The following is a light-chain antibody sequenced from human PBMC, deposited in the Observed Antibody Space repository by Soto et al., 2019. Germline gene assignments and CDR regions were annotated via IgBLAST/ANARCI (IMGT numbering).Light chain of an antibody. CDR2: KAS. CDR3: QQYNSYQYT. CDR1: QSISSW. V-gene: IGKV1-5*03. J-gene: IGKJ2*01. Sequence: DIQMTQSPSTLSASVGDRVTITCRASQSISSWLAWYQQKPGKTPKLLIYKASSLESGVPSRFSGSGSGTEFTLTISSLQPADFATYYCQQYNSYQYTFGQGTKLEIK.